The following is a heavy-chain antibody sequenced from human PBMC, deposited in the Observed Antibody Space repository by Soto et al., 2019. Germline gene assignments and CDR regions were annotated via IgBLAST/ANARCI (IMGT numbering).Heavy chain of an antibody. V-gene: IGHV1-18*01. CDR3: ARDARQQLDYYYYYYGMDV. CDR1: GYTFTIYG. CDR2: ISAYNGNT. Sequence: ASVKVSCKASGYTFTIYGSIWVRQAPGQGLEWMGWISAYNGNTNYAQKLQGRVTMTTDTSTSTAYMELRSLRSDDTAVYYCARDARQQLDYYYYYYGMDVWGQGTTVTVSS. D-gene: IGHD6-13*01. J-gene: IGHJ6*02.